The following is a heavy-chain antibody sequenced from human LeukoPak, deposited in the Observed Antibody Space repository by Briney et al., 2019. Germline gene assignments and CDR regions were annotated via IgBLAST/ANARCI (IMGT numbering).Heavy chain of an antibody. V-gene: IGHV4-59*08. Sequence: SETLSLTCTVSGGSISSYYWSWIRQPPGKGLEWIGYIYYSGSTYYNPSLKSRVTISVDTSKNQFSLKLSSVTAADTAVYYCARHLGDPNYFDYWGQGTLVTVSS. D-gene: IGHD4-17*01. CDR2: IYYSGST. J-gene: IGHJ4*02. CDR1: GGSISSYY. CDR3: ARHLGDPNYFDY.